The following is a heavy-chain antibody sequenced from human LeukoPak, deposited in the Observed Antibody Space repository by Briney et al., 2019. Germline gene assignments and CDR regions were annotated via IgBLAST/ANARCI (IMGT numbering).Heavy chain of an antibody. Sequence: GGSLRLSCAASGFTFSSYAMSWVRQAPGKGLEWVSAISGSGGSTYYADSVKGRFTTSRDNSKNTLYLQMNSLRAEDTAVYYCAKWAITMVRGVIISLYYGMDVWGQGTTVTVSS. CDR1: GFTFSSYA. CDR2: ISGSGGST. D-gene: IGHD3-10*01. J-gene: IGHJ6*02. CDR3: AKWAITMVRGVIISLYYGMDV. V-gene: IGHV3-23*01.